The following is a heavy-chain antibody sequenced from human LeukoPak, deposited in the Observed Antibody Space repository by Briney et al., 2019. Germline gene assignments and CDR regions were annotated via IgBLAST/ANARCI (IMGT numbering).Heavy chain of an antibody. CDR3: ARDYSGYDSPELDY. Sequence: ASVKVSCKASGYTFTGYYMHWVRQAPGQGLEWMGWINPNSGGTNYAQKLQGRVTMTTDTSTSTAYMELRSLRSDDTAVYYCARDYSGYDSPELDYWGQGTLVTVSS. CDR2: INPNSGGT. J-gene: IGHJ4*02. D-gene: IGHD5-12*01. V-gene: IGHV1-2*02. CDR1: GYTFTGYY.